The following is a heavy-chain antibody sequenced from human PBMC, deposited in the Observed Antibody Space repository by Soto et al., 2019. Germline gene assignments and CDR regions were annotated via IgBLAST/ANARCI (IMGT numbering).Heavy chain of an antibody. CDR1: GDSIRSSSY. CDR3: KRSSRYSTDV. CDR2: IYSTGNT. V-gene: IGHV4-39*01. D-gene: IGHD6-13*01. Sequence: PSETLSLTCTVSGDSIRSSSYWGWIRQPPGKGLEWIGSIYSTGNTYYNPSLNSQVTISVDTSKNQFSLNVISVTAADTAVYYCKRSSRYSTDVWGQGTTVTVSS. J-gene: IGHJ6*02.